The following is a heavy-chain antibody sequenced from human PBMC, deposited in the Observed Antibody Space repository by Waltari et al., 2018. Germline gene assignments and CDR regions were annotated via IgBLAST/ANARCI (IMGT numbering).Heavy chain of an antibody. CDR1: GFTFSNYA. CDR3: LPPYANDAFDI. J-gene: IGHJ3*02. V-gene: IGHV3-7*01. D-gene: IGHD2-2*01. CDR2: IKQDGSEK. Sequence: EVQLLESGGGLAQPGGSLRLSCVASGFTFSNYAMSWVRQAPGKGLEWVANIKQDGSEKYYVDSVKGRFTISRDNAKNSLYLQMNSLRAEDTAVYYCLPPYANDAFDIWGQGTMVTVSS.